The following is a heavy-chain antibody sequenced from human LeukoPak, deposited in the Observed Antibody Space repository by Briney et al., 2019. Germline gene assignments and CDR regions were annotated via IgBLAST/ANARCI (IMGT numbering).Heavy chain of an antibody. CDR3: ARDRKGTIEYSSSRTAYYYYMDV. D-gene: IGHD6-6*01. V-gene: IGHV4-59*12. J-gene: IGHJ6*03. Sequence: SETLSLTCTVSGGSISSYYWSWIRQPPGKGLEWIGYIYYSGSTNYNPSPKSLVTISVDTSNNQFSLKLSSVTAADTATYYCARDRKGTIEYSSSRTAYYYYMDVWGKGTTVTVSS. CDR2: IYYSGST. CDR1: GGSISSYY.